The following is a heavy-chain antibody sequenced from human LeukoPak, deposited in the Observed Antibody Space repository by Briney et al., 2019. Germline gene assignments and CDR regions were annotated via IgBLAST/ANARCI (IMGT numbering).Heavy chain of an antibody. J-gene: IGHJ4*02. CDR3: ASLSY. CDR2: IKQDGSEQ. CDR1: GFIFSSYW. Sequence: PGGSPRLSCAASGFIFSSYWMSWVRQAPGKGLEWVANIKQDGSEQYYVDSVKGRLTISRDNAKNSLYLQMNSLRAEDTAVYYCASLSYWGQGTLVTVSS. V-gene: IGHV3-7*01. D-gene: IGHD2/OR15-2a*01.